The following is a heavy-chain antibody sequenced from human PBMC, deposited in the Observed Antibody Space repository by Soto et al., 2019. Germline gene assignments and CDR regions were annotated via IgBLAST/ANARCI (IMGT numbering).Heavy chain of an antibody. Sequence: ASVKVSCKASGGTFSSYAISWVRQAPGQGLEWMGGIIPIFGTANYAQKFQGRVTITADESTSTAYMELSSLRSEDTAVYYCASSAVSSGYYGMDVWGQGTTVTVSS. CDR1: GGTFSSYA. V-gene: IGHV1-69*13. J-gene: IGHJ6*02. D-gene: IGHD2-15*01. CDR3: ASSAVSSGYYGMDV. CDR2: IIPIFGTA.